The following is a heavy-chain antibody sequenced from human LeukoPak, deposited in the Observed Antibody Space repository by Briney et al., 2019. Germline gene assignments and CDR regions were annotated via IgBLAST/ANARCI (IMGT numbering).Heavy chain of an antibody. CDR3: ARDGYYYDSSGYPVDY. CDR2: ISAYNGNT. D-gene: IGHD3-22*01. CDR1: GYTFTSYG. J-gene: IGHJ4*02. Sequence: ASVKVSCKASGYTFTSYGISWVRQAPGQGLEWMGWISAYNGNTNYAQKLQGRVTMTTDTSTSTAYMERRSLRSDDTAVYYCARDGYYYDSSGYPVDYWGQGTLVTVSS. V-gene: IGHV1-18*01.